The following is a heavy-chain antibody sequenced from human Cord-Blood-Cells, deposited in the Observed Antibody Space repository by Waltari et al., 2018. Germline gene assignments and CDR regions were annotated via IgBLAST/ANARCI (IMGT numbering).Heavy chain of an antibody. CDR1: GGSISSSNW. V-gene: IGHV4-4*02. CDR3: ARDPGLKTGDRMNRRWEPLGAFDI. J-gene: IGHJ3*02. D-gene: IGHD7-27*01. CDR2: IYHSGGT. Sequence: QVQLQESGPGLVKPSGTLSLTCAVSGGSISSSNWWSWVRQPPGKGLEWIGEIYHSGGTTTNPALKSRVTISVDKSKNQCSRKLSSVAAADTAVYYWARDPGLKTGDRMNRRWEPLGAFDIWGQGTMVTVSS.